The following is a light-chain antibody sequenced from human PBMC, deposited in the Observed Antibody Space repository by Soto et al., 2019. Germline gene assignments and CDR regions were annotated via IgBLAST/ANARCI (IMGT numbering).Light chain of an antibody. Sequence: DIQMTQSPSSLSASVGDRVTITCRASQDISVYLALYQQKPGKVPKLLIYSASTLQSGVPSRFSGSGSGTDFTLTISSLQPEEVATYYCQKCNTAPLTFGQGPRLEIK. CDR1: QDISVY. V-gene: IGKV1-27*01. J-gene: IGKJ5*01. CDR3: QKCNTAPLT. CDR2: SAS.